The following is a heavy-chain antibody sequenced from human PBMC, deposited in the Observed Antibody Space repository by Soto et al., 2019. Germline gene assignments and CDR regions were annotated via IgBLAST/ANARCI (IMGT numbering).Heavy chain of an antibody. Sequence: QVQLVQSGAEVKRPGSSVKVSCRTSEGTFDTVSWVRQAPGQGLEWMGMITTRFGGATYAQRFQGRVTITADESTTTVYMEVTSLRSDDTAMYYCAKDGVDHTATVTGGYWGQGTLVTVSS. V-gene: IGHV1-69*15. CDR1: EGTFDT. CDR3: AKDGVDHTATVTGGY. CDR2: ITTRFGGA. J-gene: IGHJ4*02. D-gene: IGHD5-18*01.